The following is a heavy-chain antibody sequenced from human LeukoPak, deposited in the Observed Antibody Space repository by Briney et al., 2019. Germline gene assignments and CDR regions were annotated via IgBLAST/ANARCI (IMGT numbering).Heavy chain of an antibody. CDR1: GFTFSSYW. J-gene: IGHJ4*02. CDR2: IKQDGSEK. V-gene: IGHV3-7*03. D-gene: IGHD4-17*01. Sequence: PGGSLRLSCAASGFTFSSYWMSWVRQAPGKGLEWVANIKQDGSEKYYVDSVKGRFTISRDNAKNSLYLQMNSLRAEDTAVYYCARDAYDYGDYERKGYFDYWGRGTLVTVSS. CDR3: ARDAYDYGDYERKGYFDY.